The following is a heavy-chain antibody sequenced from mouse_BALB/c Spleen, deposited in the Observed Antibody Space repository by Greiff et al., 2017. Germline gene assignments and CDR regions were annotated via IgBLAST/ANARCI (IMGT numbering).Heavy chain of an antibody. CDR2: IDPENGDT. J-gene: IGHJ4*01. D-gene: IGHD2-4*01. CDR1: GFNIKDYY. Sequence: EVQLQESGAELVRSGASVKLSCTASGFNIKDYYMHWVKQRPEQGLEWIGWIDPENGDTEYAPKFQGKATMTADTSSNTAYLQLSSLTSEDTAVYYCNLLMITTPYYAMDYWGQGTSVTVSS. CDR3: NLLMITTPYYAMDY. V-gene: IGHV14-4*02.